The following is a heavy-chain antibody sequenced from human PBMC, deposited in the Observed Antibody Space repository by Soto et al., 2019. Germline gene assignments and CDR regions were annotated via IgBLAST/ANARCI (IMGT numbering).Heavy chain of an antibody. Sequence: PSETLSLTCTVSAGSISSSSYYWGWIHQPPGKGLEWIGNIYYSGSTYYNPSLKSRVTISVGTSKNQFTLKLSSVTAADTAVYYCARAPDPYCSSTSCYYYYYYYGMDVWGQGTTVTVSS. CDR1: AGSISSSSYY. CDR2: IYYSGST. J-gene: IGHJ6*02. V-gene: IGHV4-39*06. D-gene: IGHD2-2*01. CDR3: ARAPDPYCSSTSCYYYYYYYGMDV.